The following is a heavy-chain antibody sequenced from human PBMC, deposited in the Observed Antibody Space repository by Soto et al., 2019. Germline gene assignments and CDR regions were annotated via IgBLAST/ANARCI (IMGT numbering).Heavy chain of an antibody. Sequence: ASETLSLTCTVSGGSISSSSYYWGWIRQPPGKGLEWIGSIYYSGSTYYNPSLKSRVTISVDTSKNQFSLKLSSVTAADTAVYYCARHYSTYYYYMDVWGKGTTVTVSS. V-gene: IGHV4-39*01. CDR1: GGSISSSSYY. CDR3: ARHYSTYYYYMDV. D-gene: IGHD6-13*01. CDR2: IYYSGST. J-gene: IGHJ6*03.